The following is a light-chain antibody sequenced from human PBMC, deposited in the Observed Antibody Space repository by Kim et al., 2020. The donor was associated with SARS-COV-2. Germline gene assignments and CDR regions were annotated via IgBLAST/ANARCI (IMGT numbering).Light chain of an antibody. Sequence: SAITAATETSSEVGGYTYVSWYQQHPVKAPKLVIYEVSKRPSGVPDRFYGSTSVNTASLTVVGLEAEDEADYYCSSYAGRNNHVVFGGGTQLTVL. CDR2: EVS. V-gene: IGLV2-8*01. CDR1: SSEVGGYTY. J-gene: IGLJ2*01. CDR3: SSYAGRNNHVV.